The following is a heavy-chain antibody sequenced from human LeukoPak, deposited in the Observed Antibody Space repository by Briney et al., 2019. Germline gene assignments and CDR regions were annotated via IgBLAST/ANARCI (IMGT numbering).Heavy chain of an antibody. D-gene: IGHD6-6*01. CDR3: ARDRSVGVLPAPPFDF. CDR1: GASISSGSNY. J-gene: IGHJ4*02. CDR2: IYSSGST. Sequence: PSETLSLTCSVSGASISSGSNYWGWIRQPPGKTLEWIGSIYSSGSTYYNSSLQSRVIIIIDTSKNQFSLTLTSVTAANTAVYYCARDRSVGVLPAPPFDFWGQGTLVTVSS. V-gene: IGHV4-39*07.